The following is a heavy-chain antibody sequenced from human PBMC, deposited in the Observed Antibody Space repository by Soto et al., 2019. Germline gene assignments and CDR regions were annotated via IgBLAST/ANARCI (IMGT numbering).Heavy chain of an antibody. V-gene: IGHV3-23*01. D-gene: IGHD3-22*01. CDR1: GFTFSHYA. CDR2: ISGSGGST. CDR3: AKDKGSGSYAYYNYGMDV. J-gene: IGHJ6*02. Sequence: LRLSCAASGFTFSHYAMSWVRQAPGKGLEWVSSISGSGGSTYYATTVKGRFTISRDNSKNTLYLQMNALRAEDTAVYYCAKDKGSGSYAYYNYGMDVWGPGTTVTVSS.